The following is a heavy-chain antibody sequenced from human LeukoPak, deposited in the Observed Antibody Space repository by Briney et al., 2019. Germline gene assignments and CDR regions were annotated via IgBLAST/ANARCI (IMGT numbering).Heavy chain of an antibody. CDR1: GFTVSSHY. Sequence: PGGSLRLSXAASGFTVSSHYMSWIRQAPGKGLEWVSVIYSGAGTSYADSVQGRFTISRDNSKNTLYLQMNSLRVEDTAVYYCARDRGFSSSWRLFVYWGQGTLVTVSS. J-gene: IGHJ4*02. D-gene: IGHD6-13*01. V-gene: IGHV3-66*02. CDR3: ARDRGFSSSWRLFVY. CDR2: IYSGAGT.